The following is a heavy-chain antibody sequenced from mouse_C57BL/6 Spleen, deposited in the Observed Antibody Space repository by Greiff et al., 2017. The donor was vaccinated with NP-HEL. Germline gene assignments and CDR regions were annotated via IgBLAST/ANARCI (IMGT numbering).Heavy chain of an antibody. CDR3: TSPPYYYGSPWFAY. D-gene: IGHD1-1*01. J-gene: IGHJ3*01. CDR1: GFTFSDAW. V-gene: IGHV6-6*01. Sequence: EVKLQESGGGLVQPGGSMKLSCAASGFTFSDAWMDWVRQSPEKGLEWVAEIRNKANNHATYYAESVKGRFTISRDDSKSSVYLQMNSLRAEDTGIYYCTSPPYYYGSPWFAYWGQGTLVTVSA. CDR2: IRNKANNHAT.